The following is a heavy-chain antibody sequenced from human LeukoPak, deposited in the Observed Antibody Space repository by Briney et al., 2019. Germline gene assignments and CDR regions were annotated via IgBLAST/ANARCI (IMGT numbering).Heavy chain of an antibody. CDR3: ARDTAMVTYWFDP. V-gene: IGHV1-2*02. CDR1: GYTFTGYY. CDR2: INPNSGGT. D-gene: IGHD5-18*01. J-gene: IGHJ5*02. Sequence: ASVKVSFNASGYTFTGYYRHWVRQTPGQGLEWMGWINPNSGGTNYAQKFQGRVTMTRDTSISTAYMELSRLRSDDTAVYYCARDTAMVTYWFDPWAQRPLLSVSS.